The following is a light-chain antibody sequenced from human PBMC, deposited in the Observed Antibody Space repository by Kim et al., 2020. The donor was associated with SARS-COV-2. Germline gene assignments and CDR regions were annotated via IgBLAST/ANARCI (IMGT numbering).Light chain of an antibody. V-gene: IGKV3-15*01. CDR1: QRVDTN. CDR2: GAS. Sequence: EIVMTQSPGTLSVSPGERVTLSCRASQRVDTNLAWYQQKPGQPPRLLIYGASTRATDIPARFSGSGSGTEFTLIISSLQSEDFAVYYCQQYSHWPPYTFGQGTKLEI. CDR3: QQYSHWPPYT. J-gene: IGKJ2*01.